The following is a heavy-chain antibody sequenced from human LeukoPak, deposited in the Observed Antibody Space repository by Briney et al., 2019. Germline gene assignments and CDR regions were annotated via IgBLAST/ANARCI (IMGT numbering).Heavy chain of an antibody. CDR1: EFTFSNYA. V-gene: IGHV3-48*01. Sequence: GGSLRLSCAASEFTFSNYALHWVRQAPGKGLQWVSYISSSSTNMYYADSVKGRFTISRDNAKNSLYLQMNSLRAEDTAVYYCAREYSSSSGRSFDYWGQGTLVTVSS. CDR2: ISSSSTNM. J-gene: IGHJ4*02. CDR3: AREYSSSSGRSFDY. D-gene: IGHD6-6*01.